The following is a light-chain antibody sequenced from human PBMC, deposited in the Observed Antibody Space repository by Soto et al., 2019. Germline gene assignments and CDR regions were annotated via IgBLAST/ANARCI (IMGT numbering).Light chain of an antibody. CDR2: TTS. CDR1: QSNSTY. V-gene: IGKV1-39*01. Sequence: DIQMTQSPSSLSASVGDRVTITCRASQSNSTYLNWYQQKPGKAPNLLIYTTSNLESGVPSRFSGSGSGTDFTLTINSLQPEDFTTYFCQQSYSRPRTFGQGTKVDIK. CDR3: QQSYSRPRT. J-gene: IGKJ1*01.